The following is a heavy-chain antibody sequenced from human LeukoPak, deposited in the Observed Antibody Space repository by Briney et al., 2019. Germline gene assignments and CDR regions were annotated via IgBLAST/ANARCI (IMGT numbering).Heavy chain of an antibody. D-gene: IGHD5-18*01. CDR1: GFTFTSSA. J-gene: IGHJ5*02. CDR3: AAGAYSYDYNWFDP. V-gene: IGHV1-58*02. CDR2: IVVGSGNT. Sequence: SVKVSCKASGFTFTSSAMQWVRQARGQRLEWIGWIVVGSGNTNYAQKFQERVTITRDMSTSTAYMELSSLRSEDTAVYYCAAGAYSYDYNWFDPWGQGTLVTVSS.